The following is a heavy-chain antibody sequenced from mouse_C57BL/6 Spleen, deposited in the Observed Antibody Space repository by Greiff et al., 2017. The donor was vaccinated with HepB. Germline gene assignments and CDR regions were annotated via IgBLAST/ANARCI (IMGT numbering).Heavy chain of an antibody. J-gene: IGHJ1*03. D-gene: IGHD1-1*01. Sequence: VQLKESGGGLVKPGGSLKLSCAASGFTFSSYAMSWVRQTPEKRLEWVATISDGGSYTYYPDNVKGRFTISRDNAKNNLYLQMSHLKYEDTAMYYCARDWHYYGSSHWYFDVWGTGTTVTVSS. CDR1: GFTFSSYA. CDR3: ARDWHYYGSSHWYFDV. V-gene: IGHV5-4*01. CDR2: ISDGGSYT.